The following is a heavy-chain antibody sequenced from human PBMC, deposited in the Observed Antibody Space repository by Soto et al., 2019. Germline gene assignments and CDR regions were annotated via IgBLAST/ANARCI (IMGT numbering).Heavy chain of an antibody. CDR2: IKQDGGEK. J-gene: IGHJ6*03. D-gene: IGHD2-2*01. CDR1: GFTFSSYW. Sequence: GGSLRLSCAASGFTFSSYWMSWVRQAPGKGLEWVANIKQDGGEKNYVDSVKGRFTISRDKAKNSLYLQMNSLIAEDTAVYYCASGGIVVGPAAATPSDYYYYYMDVWGKGTTVTVSS. V-gene: IGHV3-7*01. CDR3: ASGGIVVGPAAATPSDYYYYYMDV.